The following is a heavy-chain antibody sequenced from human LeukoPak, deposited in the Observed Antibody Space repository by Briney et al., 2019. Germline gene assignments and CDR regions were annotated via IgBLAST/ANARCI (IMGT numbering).Heavy chain of an antibody. CDR3: ARGEAYYYDSSGPMPAFDI. J-gene: IGHJ3*02. D-gene: IGHD3-22*01. V-gene: IGHV1-69*13. CDR2: VIPMFGTA. CDR1: GGTFSSYA. Sequence: SVKVSCKGSGGTFSSYAISWVRQAPGQGLEWMGGVIPMFGTANYAQKFQGRVTITADESTSTAYMELSSLRSEDTAVYYCARGEAYYYDSSGPMPAFDIWGQGTMVTVSS.